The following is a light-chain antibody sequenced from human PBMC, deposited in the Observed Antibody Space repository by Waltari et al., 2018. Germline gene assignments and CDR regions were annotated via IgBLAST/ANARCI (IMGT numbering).Light chain of an antibody. CDR1: QSISNN. CDR2: DAS. J-gene: IGKJ3*01. CDR3: QQYNVYSPFT. V-gene: IGKV3D-15*01. Sequence: ILLTQSPVILSVSPGGRATLPCRASQSISNNLAWYQQKPGQAPRLLIYDASNRATGIPARFSGSGSGTEFTLTISSLQPDDFATYYCQQYNVYSPFTFGPGTKVDIK.